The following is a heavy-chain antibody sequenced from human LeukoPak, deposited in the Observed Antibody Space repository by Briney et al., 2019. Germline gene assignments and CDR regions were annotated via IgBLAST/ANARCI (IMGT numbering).Heavy chain of an antibody. CDR3: ARNGYCSGGSCAYYYYMDV. J-gene: IGHJ6*03. V-gene: IGHV1-2*02. Sequence: GASVKVSCKASGYTFTGYYMHWVRQAPGQGLEWMGWINPNSGGTNYAQKFQGRVTMTRDMSTSTVYMELSSLRSEDTAVYYCARNGYCSGGSCAYYYYMDVWGKGTTVTISS. D-gene: IGHD2-15*01. CDR1: GYTFTGYY. CDR2: INPNSGGT.